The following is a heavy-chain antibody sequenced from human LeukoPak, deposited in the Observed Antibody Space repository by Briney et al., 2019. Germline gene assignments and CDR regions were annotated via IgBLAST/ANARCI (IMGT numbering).Heavy chain of an antibody. Sequence: PSETLSLTCTVSGGSISSGDYYWSWIRQPPGKGLEWIGYIYYSGSTYYNPSLKSRVTISVDTYKNQFSLKLSLVTAADTAVYYCARERPYYDFWSGSSSPYYFDYWGQGTLVTVSS. D-gene: IGHD3-3*01. CDR1: GGSISSGDYY. J-gene: IGHJ4*02. V-gene: IGHV4-30-4*01. CDR3: ARERPYYDFWSGSSSPYYFDY. CDR2: IYYSGST.